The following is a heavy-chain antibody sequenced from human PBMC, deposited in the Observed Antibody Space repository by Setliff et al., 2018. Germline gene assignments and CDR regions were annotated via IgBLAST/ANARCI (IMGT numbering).Heavy chain of an antibody. CDR1: GFTFSSYA. J-gene: IGHJ4*02. D-gene: IGHD1-26*01. CDR3: AKDLYWELPRGGLGY. Sequence: GGSLRLSCAASGFTFSSYAITWVRQAPGKGLEWVAFIRYDGSNKYYADSVKGRFTISRDNSKNTLYLQMNSLRAEDTAVYYCAKDLYWELPRGGLGYWGQGTLVTVSS. CDR2: IRYDGSNK. V-gene: IGHV3-30*02.